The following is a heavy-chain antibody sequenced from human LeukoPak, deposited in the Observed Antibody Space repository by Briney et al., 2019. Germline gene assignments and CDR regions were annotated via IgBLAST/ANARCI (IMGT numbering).Heavy chain of an antibody. Sequence: GSLRLSCAASGFTFSSYAMSWVRQAPGKGLEWVSAISGSGGSTYYADSVKGRFTISRDNSKNTLYLQMNSLRAEDTAVYYCAKAKSQSEGTYGDYPPFDYWGQGTLVTVSS. CDR2: ISGSGGST. CDR1: GFTFSSYA. D-gene: IGHD4-17*01. J-gene: IGHJ4*02. V-gene: IGHV3-23*01. CDR3: AKAKSQSEGTYGDYPPFDY.